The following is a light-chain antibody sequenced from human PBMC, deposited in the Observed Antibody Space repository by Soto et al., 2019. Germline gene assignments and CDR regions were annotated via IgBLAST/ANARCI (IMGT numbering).Light chain of an antibody. CDR1: QAITNY. CDR2: DGS. CDR3: QQFDSLPIT. J-gene: IGKJ5*01. Sequence: DIQMTQSPSSLSASVGDRVTITCQASQAITNYLNWYQQKPGKAPRLLVYDGSNLDTGVPSRFSGSGSGTHFSFTISSLHAEDIATYYCQQFDSLPITFGQGTRLEI. V-gene: IGKV1-33*01.